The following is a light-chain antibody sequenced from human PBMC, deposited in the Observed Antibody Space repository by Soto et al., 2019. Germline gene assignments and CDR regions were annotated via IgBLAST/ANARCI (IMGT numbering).Light chain of an antibody. Sequence: ENVVTQSPGTLSLSPGEGATLSCRASQSVDSRYLAWYQQKPGQAPRLLIYGTSSRASGIPDRFIGSGSGTDFTLTVNSLQAEDAAVYYCQQYQSLPFTFGPGTKVHI. CDR2: GTS. V-gene: IGKV3-20*01. CDR3: QQYQSLPFT. CDR1: QSVDSRY. J-gene: IGKJ3*01.